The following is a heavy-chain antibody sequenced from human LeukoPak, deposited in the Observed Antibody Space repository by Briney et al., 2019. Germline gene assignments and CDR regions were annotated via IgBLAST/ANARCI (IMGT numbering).Heavy chain of an antibody. V-gene: IGHV3-23*01. CDR1: GFTFSTYA. CDR2: ISGSGGST. CDR3: AKPLWFGELSTDY. J-gene: IGHJ4*02. Sequence: GGSLRLSCAASGFTFSTYAVNWVRQAPGKGLEWVSAISGSGGSTYYADSVKGRFTISRDNSKNTLYLQMNSLRAEDTAVYYCAKPLWFGELSTDYWGQGTLVTVSS. D-gene: IGHD3-10*01.